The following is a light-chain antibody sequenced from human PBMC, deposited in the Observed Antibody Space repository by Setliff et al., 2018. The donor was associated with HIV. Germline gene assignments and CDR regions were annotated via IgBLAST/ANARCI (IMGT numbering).Light chain of an antibody. CDR1: SSDVGVYNY. V-gene: IGLV2-8*01. CDR2: EVT. J-gene: IGLJ1*01. CDR3: GSYAGSKSYV. Sequence: QSALTQPPSASGSPGQSVTISCTGASSDVGVYNYVSWFQQHPGKAPKLMIYEVTTRPSGVPDRFSGSKSGNTASLTVSGLQAEDEADYYCGSYAGSKSYVFGTGTKVTVL.